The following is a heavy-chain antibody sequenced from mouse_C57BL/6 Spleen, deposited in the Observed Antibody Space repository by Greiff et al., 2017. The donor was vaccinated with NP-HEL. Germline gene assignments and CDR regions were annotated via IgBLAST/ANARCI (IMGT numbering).Heavy chain of an antibody. J-gene: IGHJ1*03. CDR1: GYTFTDYN. D-gene: IGHD2-5*01. CDR2: SNPNNGGT. V-gene: IGHV1-18*01. Sequence: EVQLQQSGPELVKPWASVKIPCKASGYTFTDYNMDWVKQSHGKSLEWIGDSNPNNGGTIYNQKFKGKATLTVDKSSSTAYMELRSLTAEDTAVYYCARRALYSNFYWYFDVWGTGTTVTVSS. CDR3: ARRALYSNFYWYFDV.